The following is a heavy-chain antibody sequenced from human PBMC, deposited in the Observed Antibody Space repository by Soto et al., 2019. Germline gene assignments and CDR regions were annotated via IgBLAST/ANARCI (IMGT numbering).Heavy chain of an antibody. V-gene: IGHV4-61*01. CDR3: ARGVYGDYRVDL. J-gene: IGHJ4*02. CDR1: GGSVSSPRYY. D-gene: IGHD4-17*01. CDR2: IYYSGST. Sequence: QVQLQESGPGLVKPSETLSLTCTVSGGSVSSPRYYWSWVRQSPGKGLEYIGYIYYSGSTNYNPSLKSRVTISVDTSNNQFSLKLSSVTAADTAVYYCARGVYGDYRVDLWGQGTLVTVSS.